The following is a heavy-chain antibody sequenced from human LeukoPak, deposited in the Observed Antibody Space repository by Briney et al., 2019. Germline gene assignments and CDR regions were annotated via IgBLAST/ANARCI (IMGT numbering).Heavy chain of an antibody. V-gene: IGHV5-51*01. J-gene: IGHJ3*02. CDR2: IFPGDSDT. CDR1: GYSFSSYW. CDR3: ARLVAIPDAFDI. Sequence: GESLKISCKMSGYSFSSYWIGWVRQMPGKGLEWMGIIFPGDSDTRYSPSFQGQVTISADKSINTAYLQWSNLKASDTAMYFCARLVAIPDAFDIWGQGTMVTVSS. D-gene: IGHD2-2*02.